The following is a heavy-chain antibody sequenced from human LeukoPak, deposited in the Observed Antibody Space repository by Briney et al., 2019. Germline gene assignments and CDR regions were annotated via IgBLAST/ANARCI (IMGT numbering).Heavy chain of an antibody. CDR3: ARGEYSFDY. V-gene: IGHV3-11*01. Sequence: GGSLRLSCAASGFTFSDSYMSWIRQAPGKGLEYISYISSSGSTIYYADSVKGRFTLSRDNAKNSLSLEMNSLRAEDTAVYYCARGEYSFDYWGQGTLVTVSS. J-gene: IGHJ4*02. CDR2: ISSSGSTI. D-gene: IGHD3-10*01. CDR1: GFTFSDSY.